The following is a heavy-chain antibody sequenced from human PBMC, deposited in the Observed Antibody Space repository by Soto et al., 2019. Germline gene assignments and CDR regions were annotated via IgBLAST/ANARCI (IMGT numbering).Heavy chain of an antibody. D-gene: IGHD3-9*01. CDR1: GFTFSDYS. J-gene: IGHJ4*02. CDR3: ARDKDWAFDY. V-gene: IGHV3-48*04. CDR2: IFVSSSII. Sequence: PGGSLRLSCVASGFTFSDYSMVWVRQAPGKGLEWLSYIFVSSSIIYYADSVKGRFTVSRDNARNSLFLVMNSLRADDTAAYYCARDKDWAFDYWGQGTLVTVSS.